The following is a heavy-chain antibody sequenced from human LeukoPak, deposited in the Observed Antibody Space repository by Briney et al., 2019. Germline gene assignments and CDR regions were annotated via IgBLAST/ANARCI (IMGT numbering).Heavy chain of an antibody. D-gene: IGHD3-22*01. CDR3: ARDGSEYYYDSSGFDY. J-gene: IGHJ4*02. CDR1: GFTFSSYA. Sequence: PGRSLRLSCAASGFTFSSYAMHWVRQAPGKGLEWVAVISYDGSNKYYADSVKGRFTISRDNPKNTLYLQMNSLRAEDTAVYYCARDGSEYYYDSSGFDYWGQGTLVTVSS. V-gene: IGHV3-30*04. CDR2: ISYDGSNK.